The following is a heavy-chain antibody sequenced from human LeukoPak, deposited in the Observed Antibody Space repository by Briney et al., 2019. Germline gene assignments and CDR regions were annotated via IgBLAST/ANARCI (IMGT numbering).Heavy chain of an antibody. CDR3: ATYSGSYYRSFDY. CDR2: FDPEDGET. Sequence: RASVKVSCKVSGYTLTELSMHWVRQAPGKGLEWMGGFDPEDGETIYAQKFQGRVTMTEDTSTDTAYMELSSLRSEDTAVCYCATYSGSYYRSFDYWGQGTLVTVSS. J-gene: IGHJ4*02. CDR1: GYTLTELS. V-gene: IGHV1-24*01. D-gene: IGHD1-26*01.